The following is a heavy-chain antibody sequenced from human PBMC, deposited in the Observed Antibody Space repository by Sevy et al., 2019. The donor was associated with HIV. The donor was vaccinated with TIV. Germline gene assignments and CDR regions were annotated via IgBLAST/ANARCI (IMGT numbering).Heavy chain of an antibody. D-gene: IGHD2-2*02. V-gene: IGHV3-7*04. CDR2: IKEDDTVK. J-gene: IGHJ4*02. Sequence: GGSLRLSCAASGFSLETYWMNWVRQAPGKPLEWVANIKEDDTVKYYVDSVKVRFTIFRDNGRNLVYLVMTDLRVGDTARYYCVRAIQSEGSFWGQGTLVTVSS. CDR3: VRAIQSEGSF. CDR1: GFSLETYW.